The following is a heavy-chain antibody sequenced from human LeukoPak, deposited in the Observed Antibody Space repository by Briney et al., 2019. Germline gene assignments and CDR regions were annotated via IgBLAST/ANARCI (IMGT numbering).Heavy chain of an antibody. CDR1: GYTFTGYY. V-gene: IGHV1-2*02. J-gene: IGHJ6*03. Sequence: ASVKVSCKASGYTFTGYYTHWVRQAPGQGLEWMGWINPNSGGTNYAQKFQGRVTMTRDTSISTAYMELSRLRSDDTAVYYCARGDTGYYYMDVWGKGTTVTVSS. D-gene: IGHD5-18*01. CDR2: INPNSGGT. CDR3: ARGDTGYYYMDV.